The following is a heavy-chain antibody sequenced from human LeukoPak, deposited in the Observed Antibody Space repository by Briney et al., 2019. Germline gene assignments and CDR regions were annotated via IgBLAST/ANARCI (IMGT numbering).Heavy chain of an antibody. CDR3: ATCARGYDILTGYSNDAFDI. V-gene: IGHV5-51*01. D-gene: IGHD3-9*01. Sequence: GGSLKISRKGSGYIFTKYWIGWVRQLPGNGVEWMGIIYSGDSDTRYSPSFQGQVTISADKSISTAYLQWSSLKASDTAMYYCATCARGYDILTGYSNDAFDIWGQGTMVTVSS. CDR1: GYIFTKYW. J-gene: IGHJ3*02. CDR2: IYSGDSDT.